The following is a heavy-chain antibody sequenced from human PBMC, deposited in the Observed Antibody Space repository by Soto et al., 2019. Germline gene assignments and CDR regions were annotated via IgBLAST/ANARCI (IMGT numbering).Heavy chain of an antibody. CDR1: GGSVSSGSYY. D-gene: IGHD3-9*01. CDR3: ARVRLRYFDWGPMDV. CDR2: IYYSGST. Sequence: TLSLTCTVSGGSVSSGSYYWSWIRQRRGKGLEWIGYIYYSGSTNYNPSLKSRVTISVDTSKNQFSLKLSSVTAADTAVYYCARVRLRYFDWGPMDVWGQGTTVTVSS. V-gene: IGHV4-61*01. J-gene: IGHJ6*02.